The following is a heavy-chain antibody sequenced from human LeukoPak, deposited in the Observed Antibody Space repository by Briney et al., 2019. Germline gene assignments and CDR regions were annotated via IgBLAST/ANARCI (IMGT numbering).Heavy chain of an antibody. V-gene: IGHV1-2*02. Sequence: ASVKVSCKASGYTFTDYYIHWVRQAPGPGLEWLGWMNVKTGATSSAQKFPGRFTMTRDTSIGTASMEFSSLTPDDTAVYYCARQSGTYWGLDYWGQGTLVTVSS. J-gene: IGHJ4*02. CDR3: ARQSGTYWGLDY. CDR2: MNVKTGAT. D-gene: IGHD1-26*01. CDR1: GYTFTDYY.